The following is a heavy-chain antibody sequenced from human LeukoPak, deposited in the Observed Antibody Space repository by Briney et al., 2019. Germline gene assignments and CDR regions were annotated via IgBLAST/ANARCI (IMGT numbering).Heavy chain of an antibody. CDR1: NGSIGSFY. J-gene: IGHJ4*02. Sequence: KPSETLSLTCTVSNGSIGSFYWTWIRQPPGKGLEWIGYIFHSGSTKYNPSLESRVTISVDTSKNQFSLKLTSITAADTAVYYCARRRIYYHFDYWGQGARVTVSS. CDR2: IFHSGST. D-gene: IGHD3-22*01. V-gene: IGHV4-59*08. CDR3: ARRRIYYHFDY.